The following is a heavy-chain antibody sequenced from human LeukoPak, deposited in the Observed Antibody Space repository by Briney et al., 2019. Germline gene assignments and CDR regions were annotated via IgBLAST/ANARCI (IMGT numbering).Heavy chain of an antibody. CDR1: GYTFTSYD. CDR3: ARGRLGYDTIDY. D-gene: IGHD5-12*01. Sequence: ASVKVSCKASGYTFTSYDINWVRQATGQGLEWMEWMNPNSGNTGYAQKFQGRVTMTRNTSISTAYMELSSLRSEDTAVYYCARGRLGYDTIDYWGQGTLVTVSS. V-gene: IGHV1-8*01. J-gene: IGHJ4*02. CDR2: MNPNSGNT.